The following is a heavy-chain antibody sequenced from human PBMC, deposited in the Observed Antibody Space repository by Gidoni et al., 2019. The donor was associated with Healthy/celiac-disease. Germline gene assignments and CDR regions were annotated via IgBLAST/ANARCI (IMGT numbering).Heavy chain of an antibody. D-gene: IGHD2-2*01. CDR1: GYTFTNYG. J-gene: IGHJ4*02. Sequence: QVQLVQSGAEVKKPGASVKVSCKASGYTFTNYGISWVRQAPGQGLEWMGWISAYNGNTNYVQKLQGRVTRTTDISTSTAYMQLRSLRSDDTAVYYCARGGKYQLLQTLDYWGQGTLVTVSS. CDR2: ISAYNGNT. CDR3: ARGGKYQLLQTLDY. V-gene: IGHV1-18*01.